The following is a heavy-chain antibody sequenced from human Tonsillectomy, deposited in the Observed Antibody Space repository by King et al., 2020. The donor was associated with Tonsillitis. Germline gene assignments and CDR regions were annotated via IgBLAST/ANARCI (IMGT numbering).Heavy chain of an antibody. CDR3: SRYGPNAGQLIVGYYFDY. Sequence: VQLQQWGAGLLKPSETLSLTCAVYGGFFSGYYWSWLRQPPGKGLEWIGEISHSGSTNYNPSLKSRVTITVDTSKNQFSLDLSFVTAADTAVDCCSRYGPNAGQLIVGYYFDYWGQGTLVTVSS. CDR2: ISHSGST. CDR1: GGFFSGYY. V-gene: IGHV4-34*01. D-gene: IGHD2-8*01. J-gene: IGHJ4*02.